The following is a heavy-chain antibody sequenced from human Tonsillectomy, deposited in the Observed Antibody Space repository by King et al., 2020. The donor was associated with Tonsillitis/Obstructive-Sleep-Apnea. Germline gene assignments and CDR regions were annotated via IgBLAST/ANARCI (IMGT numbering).Heavy chain of an antibody. CDR1: GGSISSSSYY. CDR3: ARPSCSSTSCYFDY. D-gene: IGHD2-2*01. Sequence: QLQESGPGLVKPSETLSLTCTVSGGSISSSSYYWGWIRQPPGKGREWIGSIYYSGSTYYNPSLKSRVTISVDTSKNQFSLKLSSVTAADTAVYYCARPSCSSTSCYFDYWGQGTLVTVSS. CDR2: IYYSGST. J-gene: IGHJ4*02. V-gene: IGHV4-39*01.